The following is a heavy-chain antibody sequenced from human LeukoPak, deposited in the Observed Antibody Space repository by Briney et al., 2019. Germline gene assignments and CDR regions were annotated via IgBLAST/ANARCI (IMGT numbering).Heavy chain of an antibody. J-gene: IGHJ4*02. CDR1: GGSISSSSYY. Sequence: PSETLSLTCTVSGGSISSSSYYWGWIRQPPGKGLEWIGSIYYSGSTYYNPSLKSRVTISVDTSKNQFSLKLNSVTAADTAVYYCARLNRESIVVVTAILPYFDYWGQGTLVTVSS. D-gene: IGHD2-21*02. CDR3: ARLNRESIVVVTAILPYFDY. V-gene: IGHV4-39*07. CDR2: IYYSGST.